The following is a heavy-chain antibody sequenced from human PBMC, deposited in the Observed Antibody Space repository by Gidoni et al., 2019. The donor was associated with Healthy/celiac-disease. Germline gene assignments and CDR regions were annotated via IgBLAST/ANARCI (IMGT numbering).Heavy chain of an antibody. CDR1: GYTFTGYY. V-gene: IGHV1-2*04. Sequence: QVQLVQSGAEVKKPGASVKVSCKASGYTFTGYYMHWVRQAPGQGLEWMGWINPNSGGTNYAQKFQGWVTMTRDTSISTAYMELSRLRSDDTAVYYCARSASMVRDSWGWGMDVWGQGTTVTVSS. CDR2: INPNSGGT. J-gene: IGHJ6*02. D-gene: IGHD3-10*01. CDR3: ARSASMVRDSWGWGMDV.